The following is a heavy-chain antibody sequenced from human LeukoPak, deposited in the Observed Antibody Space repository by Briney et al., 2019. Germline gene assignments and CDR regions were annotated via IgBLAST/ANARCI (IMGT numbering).Heavy chain of an antibody. V-gene: IGHV3-7*01. CDR1: GFTIRRHW. J-gene: IGHJ4*02. D-gene: IGHD3-22*01. CDR3: VRDSHYNDSRTYYYYFDY. CDR2: IKQDGSEE. Sequence: GGSLRLSCRASGFTIRRHWMSGVRQAPGEGLEWVANIKQDGSEEYYVDSVKGRFSISRDNAKNSLYLQMNSLRAEDTAVYFCVRDSHYNDSRTYYYYFDYWGQGTLVTVSS.